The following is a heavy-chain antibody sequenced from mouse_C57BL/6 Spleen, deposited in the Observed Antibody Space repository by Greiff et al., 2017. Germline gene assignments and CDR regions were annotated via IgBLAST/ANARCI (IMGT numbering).Heavy chain of an antibody. D-gene: IGHD2-1*01. V-gene: IGHV1-55*01. Sequence: QVQLQQPGAELVKPGASVKMSCKASGYTFTSYWITWVKPRPGQGLEWIGDIYPGSGSTNYNEKFKSKATLTVDTASSTAYMQISSLTSEDSAVYYCARGNDYYAMDYWGQGTSVTVSS. J-gene: IGHJ4*01. CDR1: GYTFTSYW. CDR3: ARGNDYYAMDY. CDR2: IYPGSGST.